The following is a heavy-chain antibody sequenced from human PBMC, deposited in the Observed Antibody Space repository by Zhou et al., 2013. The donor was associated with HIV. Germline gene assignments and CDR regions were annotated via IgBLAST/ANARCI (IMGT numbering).Heavy chain of an antibody. J-gene: IGHJ5*02. D-gene: IGHD6-6*01. CDR2: INPQSGDT. CDR1: GYTFVGFG. Sequence: QVQLVQSASEVKEPGASVNVSCKASGYTFVGFGLTWVRQAPGKGLEWMGWINPQSGDTKVARRLTGRVTMTHDTSTATVYMSLSRLRSDDTAIFYCAREVSSSSSWFDPWGPGTLVTVSS. V-gene: IGHV1-18*01. CDR3: AREVSSSSSWFDP.